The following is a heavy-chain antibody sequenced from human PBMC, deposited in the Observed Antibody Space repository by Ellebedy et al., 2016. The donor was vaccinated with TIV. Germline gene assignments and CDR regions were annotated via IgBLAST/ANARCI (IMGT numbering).Heavy chain of an antibody. D-gene: IGHD2-2*01. CDR2: ISNSGSTI. CDR1: GFTFSDYY. Sequence: GGSLRLSCAASGFTFSDYYMIWIRQAPGKGLEWVSYISNSGSTIYYADSVKGRFTISMDNAKNSLSLLMNSLRAEDTAVYYCARDARFIDQQHNWFDPWGQGTLVTVSS. CDR3: ARDARFIDQQHNWFDP. V-gene: IGHV3-11*01. J-gene: IGHJ5*02.